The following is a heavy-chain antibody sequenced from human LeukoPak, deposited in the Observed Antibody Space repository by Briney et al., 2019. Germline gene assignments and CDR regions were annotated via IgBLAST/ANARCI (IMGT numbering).Heavy chain of an antibody. D-gene: IGHD6-19*01. CDR1: GFTVSSNY. CDR2: IYSGGST. CDR3: AREIPDSSGWYGERYYYGMDV. J-gene: IGHJ6*02. V-gene: IGHV3-66*01. Sequence: QTGGSLRLSCAASGFTVSSNYMSWVRQAPGKGLEWVSVIYSGGSTYYADSVKGRFTISRDNSKNTLYLQMNSLRAADTAVYYCAREIPDSSGWYGERYYYGMDVWGQGTTVTVSS.